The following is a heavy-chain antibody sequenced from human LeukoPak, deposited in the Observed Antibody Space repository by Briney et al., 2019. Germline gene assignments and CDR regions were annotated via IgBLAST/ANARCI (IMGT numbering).Heavy chain of an antibody. CDR1: GFIFSEYY. D-gene: IGHD1-14*01. J-gene: IGHJ4*02. Sequence: GGSLRLSCVASGFIFSEYYMSWDRQAPGKGLEWVSYISPSASTTEYADCVKGRFTVSRDNAKNSLYLQMDSLRAADTAMYYCARGHHQSIYWGQGLLVTVSS. V-gene: IGHV3-11*01. CDR3: ARGHHQSIY. CDR2: ISPSASTT.